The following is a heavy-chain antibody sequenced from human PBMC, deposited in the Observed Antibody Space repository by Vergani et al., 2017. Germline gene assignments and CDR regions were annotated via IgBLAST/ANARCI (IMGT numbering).Heavy chain of an antibody. J-gene: IGHJ6*02. CDR1: GASITSGSFY. CDR3: VRVGSTTTVVTPGGNYYYYGMDV. Sequence: QVHLNEAGPGLVKPSQTLSLTCTVSGASITSGSFYWSWIRQPAGKGLEWIGRIHASGTKNYNPSLRSRVTLSVDTSKNQLSLKMISMTAADTAVYYCVRVGSTTTVVTPGGNYYYYGMDVWGQGTTVTVSS. D-gene: IGHD4-23*01. CDR2: IHASGTK. V-gene: IGHV4-61*02.